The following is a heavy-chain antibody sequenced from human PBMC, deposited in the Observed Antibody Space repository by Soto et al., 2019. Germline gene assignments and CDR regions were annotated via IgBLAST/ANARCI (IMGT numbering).Heavy chain of an antibody. Sequence: ASVKVSCKASGYTFTSYGISWVRQAPGQGLEWMGWISAYNGNTNYAQKLQGRVTMTTDTSTSTAYMALRSLRSDDTAIYYCVRDQKYFRVNGNWFDSWGQGPRVTVSS. CDR1: GYTFTSYG. CDR2: ISAYNGNT. CDR3: VRDQKYFRVNGNWFDS. D-gene: IGHD2-2*01. V-gene: IGHV1-18*04. J-gene: IGHJ5*01.